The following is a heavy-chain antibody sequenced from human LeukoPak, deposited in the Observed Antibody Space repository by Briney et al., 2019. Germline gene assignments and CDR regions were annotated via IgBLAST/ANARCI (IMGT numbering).Heavy chain of an antibody. V-gene: IGHV1-2*02. D-gene: IGHD3-10*01. CDR1: GYTFTGYY. CDR3: ARDPYYGSGSYYNY. Sequence: GASVKVSCKASGYTFTGYYMHWVRQAPGQGLEWMGWINPNSGGTNYAQKFQGRVTMTRDTSISTAYMELSRLRSDDTAVYYCARDPYYGSGSYYNYWGQGTLVTVSS. J-gene: IGHJ4*02. CDR2: INPNSGGT.